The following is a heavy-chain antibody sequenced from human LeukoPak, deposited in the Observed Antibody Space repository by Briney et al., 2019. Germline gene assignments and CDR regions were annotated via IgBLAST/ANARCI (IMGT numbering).Heavy chain of an antibody. CDR1: GDSVSSNSAA. CDR3: AREPNSSGWYYLEYYFDY. D-gene: IGHD6-19*01. CDR2: TYYRSKWYN. J-gene: IGHJ4*02. Sequence: SQTLSLTCAISGDSVSSNSAAWNWIRQSPSRGLEWLGRTYYRSKWYNDYAVSVKSRITINPDTSKNQFSLQLNSVTPEDTAVYYCAREPNSSGWYYLEYYFDYWGLGTLVTVSS. V-gene: IGHV6-1*01.